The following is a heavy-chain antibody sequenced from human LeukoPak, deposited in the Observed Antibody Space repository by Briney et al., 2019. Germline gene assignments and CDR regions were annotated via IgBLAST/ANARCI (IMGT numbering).Heavy chain of an antibody. CDR2: ISGSGGST. Sequence: PGGSLRLSCAASGFTFSSYAMSWVPQAPGKGLEWVSAISGSGGSTYAADSVKGRFTISRDNSKNTLYLQMNSLRAEDTAVYYCAKDLIAAAGTLFHYWGQGTLVTVSS. CDR3: AKDLIAAAGTLFHY. V-gene: IGHV3-23*01. J-gene: IGHJ4*02. CDR1: GFTFSSYA. D-gene: IGHD6-13*01.